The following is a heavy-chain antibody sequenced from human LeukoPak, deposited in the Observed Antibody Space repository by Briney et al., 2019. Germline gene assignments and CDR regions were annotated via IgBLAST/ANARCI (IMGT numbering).Heavy chain of an antibody. CDR1: GFTFSSYA. Sequence: YPGGSLRLSCAASGFTFSSYAMSWVRQAPGKGLEWVSAISGSGGSAYYADSVKGRFTISRDNSKNTLYLQMNSLRAEDTAVYYCAKTPTPFFWSGYYKNDWGQGTLVTVSS. CDR3: AKTPTPFFWSGYYKND. CDR2: ISGSGGSA. V-gene: IGHV3-23*01. J-gene: IGHJ4*02. D-gene: IGHD3-3*01.